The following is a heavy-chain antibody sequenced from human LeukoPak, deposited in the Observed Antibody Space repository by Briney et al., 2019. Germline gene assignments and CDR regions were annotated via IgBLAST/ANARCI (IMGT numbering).Heavy chain of an antibody. V-gene: IGHV3-23*01. CDR1: GFTFSSYA. D-gene: IGHD3-22*01. CDR3: AKDLYYDSSGYYYERSFDY. J-gene: IGHJ4*02. Sequence: GESLRLSCAASGFTFSSYAMGWVRQAPGKGLEWVSTISGSGGSTYHADSVKGRFTISRDNSKNTLYLQMNSLRAEDTAIYYCAKDLYYDSSGYYYERSFDYWAQGTLVTVSS. CDR2: ISGSGGST.